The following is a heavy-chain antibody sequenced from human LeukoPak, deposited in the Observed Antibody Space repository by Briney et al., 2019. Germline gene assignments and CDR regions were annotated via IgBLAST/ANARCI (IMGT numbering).Heavy chain of an antibody. J-gene: IGHJ4*02. CDR3: ARGLTRWLQFGY. CDR2: INHSGST. Sequence: SETLSLTCAVYGGSFSGYYWSWIRQPPGKGLEWIGEINHSGSTNYNPSLKSRVTISVDTSKNQFSLKLSSATAADTAVYYCARGLTRWLQFGYWGQGTLVTVSS. D-gene: IGHD5-24*01. CDR1: GGSFSGYY. V-gene: IGHV4-34*01.